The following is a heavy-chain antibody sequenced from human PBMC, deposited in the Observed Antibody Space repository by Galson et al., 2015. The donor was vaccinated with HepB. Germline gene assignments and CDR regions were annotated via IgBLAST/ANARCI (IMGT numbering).Heavy chain of an antibody. D-gene: IGHD4-11*01. CDR1: GYTFTGYY. CDR3: ARDRWLDHSHTYYMDV. J-gene: IGHJ6*03. CDR2: INPNSGGT. Sequence: SVKVSCKASGYTFTGYYMHWVRQAPGQGLEWMGWINPNSGGTNYAQKFQGWVTMTRDTSISTAYMELRSLRYDDTAVYYCARDRWLDHSHTYYMDVWGKGTTVTVSS. V-gene: IGHV1-2*04.